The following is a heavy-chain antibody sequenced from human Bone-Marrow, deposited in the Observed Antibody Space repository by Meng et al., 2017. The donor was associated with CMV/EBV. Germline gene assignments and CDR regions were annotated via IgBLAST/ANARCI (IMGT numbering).Heavy chain of an antibody. V-gene: IGHV1-69*05. Sequence: SVKVSCKASGYTFTSYGISWVRQAPGQGLEWMGGIIPIFGTANYAQKFQGRVTITTDESTSTAYMELSSLRSEDTAVYYCAREWIVEGPIVDYYYYGMDVWGQGTTVTVSS. CDR1: GYTFTSYG. D-gene: IGHD3-22*01. CDR2: IIPIFGTA. CDR3: AREWIVEGPIVDYYYYGMDV. J-gene: IGHJ6*02.